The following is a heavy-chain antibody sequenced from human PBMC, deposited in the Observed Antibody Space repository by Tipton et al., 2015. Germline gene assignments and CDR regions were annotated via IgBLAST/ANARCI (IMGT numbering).Heavy chain of an antibody. J-gene: IGHJ4*02. V-gene: IGHV4-31*03. D-gene: IGHD5-12*01. Sequence: TLSLTCTVSGGSMNSGGYYWSWIRQHPGKALEWIGYIFYTGSTYYNPSLKSRLTLSVDTSKNQFSLMLSSMTAEDTAVYYCARVEKRCYSGPCYPDYFGYWGQGALVTVSS. CDR3: ARVEKRCYSGPCYPDYFGY. CDR1: GGSMNSGGYY. CDR2: IFYTGST.